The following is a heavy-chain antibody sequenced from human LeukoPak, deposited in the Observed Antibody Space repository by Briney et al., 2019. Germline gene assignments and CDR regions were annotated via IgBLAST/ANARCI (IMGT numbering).Heavy chain of an antibody. CDR2: IYYSGST. D-gene: IGHD3-10*01. CDR3: ARDRYFYASGSYYGYFDY. Sequence: SETLSLTCTVSGGSISSYYWSWIRQPPGKGLEWIGYIYYSGSTNYNPSLKSRVTISVDTSKNQFSLKLSSVTAADTAVYYCARDRYFYASGSYYGYFDYWGQGTLVTVSS. CDR1: GGSISSYY. J-gene: IGHJ4*02. V-gene: IGHV4-59*01.